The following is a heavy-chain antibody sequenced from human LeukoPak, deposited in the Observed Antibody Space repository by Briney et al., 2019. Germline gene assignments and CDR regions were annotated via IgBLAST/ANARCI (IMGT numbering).Heavy chain of an antibody. D-gene: IGHD6-6*01. J-gene: IGHJ2*01. CDR3: ARDRGTTSSSGWYFDP. V-gene: IGHV3-33*01. CDR1: GFTFSNSG. CDR2: IWYDGSNK. Sequence: PGRSLRLSCAASGFTFSNSGMHWVRQAPGKGLEWVAIIWYDGSNKYYTDSVKGRFSISRDNSKNTLYLQMNSLRAEDTAVYYCARDRGTTSSSGWYFDPWGRGTLATVSS.